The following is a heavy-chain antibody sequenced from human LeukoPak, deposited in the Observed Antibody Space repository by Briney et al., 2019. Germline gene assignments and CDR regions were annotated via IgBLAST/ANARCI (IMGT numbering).Heavy chain of an antibody. CDR1: GGSISSSSYY. J-gene: IGHJ4*02. Sequence: SETLSLTCTVSGGSISSSSYYWGWIRQPPGKGLEWIGSMYYRGTTYYNPSLKSRVTVSVDTSKNQFSLKLNSVTAADTAIYYCTKSGAPGHYFDYWGQGTLVTVSS. CDR3: TKSGAPGHYFDY. CDR2: MYYRGTT. D-gene: IGHD3-10*01. V-gene: IGHV4-39*07.